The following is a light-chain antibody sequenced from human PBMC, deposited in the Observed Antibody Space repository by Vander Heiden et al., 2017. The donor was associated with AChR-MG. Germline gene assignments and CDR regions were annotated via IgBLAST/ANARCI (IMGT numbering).Light chain of an antibody. CDR2: SDK. V-gene: IGLV1-44*01. CDR1: SSNIGSNT. CDR3: AAWDDSLNGRVV. Sequence: QSVLTQPPSASGTPGQRVTSPCSGSSSNIGSNTVNGYQQLPGTAPKLLIYSDKQRPSGVPDRFSGSKSGTSASLAISGLQSEDEADYYCAAWDDSLNGRVVFGGGTKLTVL. J-gene: IGLJ2*01.